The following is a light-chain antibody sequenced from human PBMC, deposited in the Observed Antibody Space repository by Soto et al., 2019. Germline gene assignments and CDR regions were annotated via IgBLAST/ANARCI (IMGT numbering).Light chain of an antibody. CDR1: QSVSTN. CDR3: QQYNDLVT. V-gene: IGKV3-15*01. Sequence: VMTQSPVTQSVSPGERATLSCRASQSVSTNLAWYQHKPGQAPRFLIYGASTRATGIPARFSGSGSGTEFTLTISSLQSEDSAVYYCQQYNDLVTFGGGTKVEIK. J-gene: IGKJ4*01. CDR2: GAS.